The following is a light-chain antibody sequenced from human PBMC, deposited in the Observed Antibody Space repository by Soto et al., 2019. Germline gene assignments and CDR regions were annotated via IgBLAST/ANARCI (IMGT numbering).Light chain of an antibody. CDR2: DAS. J-gene: IGKJ4*01. Sequence: DIQMTQSPSSLSAFVGDRVTITCQASQDINIYLNWYQQKPGKAPKLLIYDASNLATGVPSKFSGSGSETDFTFTITSLQPEDIATYFCQQYGNLPLSFGGGTKVEIK. CDR1: QDINIY. CDR3: QQYGNLPLS. V-gene: IGKV1-33*01.